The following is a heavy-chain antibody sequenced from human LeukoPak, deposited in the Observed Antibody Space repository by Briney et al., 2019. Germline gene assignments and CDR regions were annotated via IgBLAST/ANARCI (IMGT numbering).Heavy chain of an antibody. CDR1: GDSISTSSYY. D-gene: IGHD3-22*01. J-gene: IGHJ4*02. CDR2: IYYSGST. Sequence: SESLSLTCTVSGDSISTSSYYWGWIRQPPGKGLEWLGSIYYSGSTYYNPTLKSRVTISVDTSKNQFSLNLYSVTAADTAVFYCARSYYYDYRQIDYWGQGTLVTVSS. V-gene: IGHV4-39*01. CDR3: ARSYYYDYRQIDY.